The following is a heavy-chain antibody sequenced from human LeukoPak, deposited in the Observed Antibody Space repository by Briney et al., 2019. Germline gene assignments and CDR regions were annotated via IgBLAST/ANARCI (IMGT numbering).Heavy chain of an antibody. Sequence: PGGSLRLSCAASGFTFSNFEMNWVRQAPGKGLEWVSYISSSGGTIYYADSAKGRFTISRDNAKNSLYLQMNSLRAEDTAVYYCARGFIFDYWGQGTLVTVSS. CDR2: ISSSGGTI. CDR1: GFTFSNFE. J-gene: IGHJ4*02. CDR3: ARGFIFDY. V-gene: IGHV3-48*03.